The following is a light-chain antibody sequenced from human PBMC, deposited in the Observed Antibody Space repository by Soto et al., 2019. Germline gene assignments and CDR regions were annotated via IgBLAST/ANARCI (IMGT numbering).Light chain of an antibody. CDR1: PEIASW. CDR3: QQVTSFPLT. Sequence: DIQITQSPSFVSASVGDRVIITCRASPEIASWLAWYQQKPGKAPKLLIYGTSDLRPGVPARFSGSRPGPNFILTIDSLQPEDFASYYCQQVTSFPLTFGGGTKGDIK. CDR2: GTS. J-gene: IGKJ4*01. V-gene: IGKV1-12*01.